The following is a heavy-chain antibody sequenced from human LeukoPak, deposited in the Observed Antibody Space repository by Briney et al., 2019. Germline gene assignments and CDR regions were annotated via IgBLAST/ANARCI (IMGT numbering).Heavy chain of an antibody. Sequence: GGSLRLSCEASGFTFSAYAMNWVRQAPGKGLEWVSSISSSSSYIYADSVKGRFTISRDNAKNSLYLQMNSLRAEDTAVYYCARDVSGWYYFDYWGQGTLVTVSS. J-gene: IGHJ4*02. CDR3: ARDVSGWYYFDY. CDR2: ISSSSSY. D-gene: IGHD6-19*01. CDR1: GFTFSAYA. V-gene: IGHV3-21*01.